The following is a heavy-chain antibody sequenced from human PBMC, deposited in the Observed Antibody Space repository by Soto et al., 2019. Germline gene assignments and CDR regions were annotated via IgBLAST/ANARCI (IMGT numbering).Heavy chain of an antibody. D-gene: IGHD1-26*01. CDR1: GFTFSSYG. J-gene: IGHJ6*02. CDR3: AKDRLRGGFLTTATTNGMDV. CDR2: ISYDGSNK. V-gene: IGHV3-30*18. Sequence: GWSLRLSCAASGFTFSSYGMHWVRQAPGKGLEWVALISYDGSNKYYVDSVKGRFTIYRDNSKNTLFLQMNSLRAGDTAVYYCAKDRLRGGFLTTATTNGMDVWGQGTKVTVSS.